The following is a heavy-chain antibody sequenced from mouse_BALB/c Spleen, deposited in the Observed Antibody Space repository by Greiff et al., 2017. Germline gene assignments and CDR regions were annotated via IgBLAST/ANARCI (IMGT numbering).Heavy chain of an antibody. Sequence: QVHVKQSGPGLVAPSQSLSITCTVSGFSLTSYGVHWVRQPPGKGLEWLGVIWAGGSTNYNSALMSRLSISKDNSKSQVFLKMNSLQTDDTAMYYCARALLLRGAMDYWGQGTSVTVSS. V-gene: IGHV2-9*02. CDR3: ARALLLRGAMDY. D-gene: IGHD1-1*01. CDR2: IWAGGST. CDR1: GFSLTSYG. J-gene: IGHJ4*01.